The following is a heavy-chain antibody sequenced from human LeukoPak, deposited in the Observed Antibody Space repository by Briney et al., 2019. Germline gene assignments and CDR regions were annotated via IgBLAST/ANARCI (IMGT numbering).Heavy chain of an antibody. V-gene: IGHV3-23*01. D-gene: IGHD2-2*01. CDR3: ARGCSSTSCYGFDY. Sequence: GGSLRLSCAASGFTFSSYAMSWVRQAPGKGLEWVSAISGSGGSTYYADSVKGRFTISRDNSKNTLYLQMNSLRAGDTAVYYCARGCSSTSCYGFDYWGQGTLVTVSS. CDR2: ISGSGGST. CDR1: GFTFSSYA. J-gene: IGHJ4*02.